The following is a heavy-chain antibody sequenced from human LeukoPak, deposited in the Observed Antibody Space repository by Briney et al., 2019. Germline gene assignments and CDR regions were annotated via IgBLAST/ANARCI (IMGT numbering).Heavy chain of an antibody. D-gene: IGHD1-14*01. Sequence: ASVKVSCKASGYTFTSYGISWVRQAPGQGLEWMGWISAYNGNTNYAQKLQGRVTMTTDTSTSTAYMELRSLRSDDTAVYYCARSPSIISLYYFDYWGQGTLVTVSS. CDR2: ISAYNGNT. CDR1: GYTFTSYG. V-gene: IGHV1-18*01. CDR3: ARSPSIISLYYFDY. J-gene: IGHJ4*02.